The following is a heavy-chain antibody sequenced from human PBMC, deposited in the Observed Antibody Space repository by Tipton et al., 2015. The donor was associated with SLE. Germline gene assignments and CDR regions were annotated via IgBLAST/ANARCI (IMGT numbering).Heavy chain of an antibody. J-gene: IGHJ4*02. Sequence: GSLRLSCAASGFTFSSYNMNWVRQAPGKGLEWVSSISSGSIYIYYPDSVEGRFTISRDNAKNSLFLQMNSLRAEDTAVYYCAKVAQLFDYWGQGTLVTVSS. V-gene: IGHV3-21*04. CDR2: ISSGSIYI. D-gene: IGHD2-2*01. CDR3: AKVAQLFDY. CDR1: GFTFSSYN.